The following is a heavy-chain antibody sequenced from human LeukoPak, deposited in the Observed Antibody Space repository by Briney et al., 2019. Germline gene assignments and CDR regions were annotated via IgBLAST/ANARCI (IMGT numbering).Heavy chain of an antibody. CDR1: PGSMDSGLYY. D-gene: IGHD5/OR15-5a*01. CDR3: ARETKDIYSPSWGLYDTYYYIDA. Sequence: SETLSLTCAVSPGSMDSGLYYWTWIRQPAGKGLEWIGRISNNGGTTYNPSLRSQVTITVDTSNNHLSLKLTSVTAADTAVYYCARETKDIYSPSWGLYDTYYYIDAWGKGTTVTVSS. J-gene: IGHJ6*03. CDR2: ISNNGGT. V-gene: IGHV4-61*02.